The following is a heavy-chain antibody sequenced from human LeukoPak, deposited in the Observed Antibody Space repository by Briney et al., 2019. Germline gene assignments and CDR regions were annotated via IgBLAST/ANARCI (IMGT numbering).Heavy chain of an antibody. V-gene: IGHV3-30*18. J-gene: IGHJ3*01. CDR1: GFPFSNFG. CDR3: AKLSVSVIAVATKGAAFDV. Sequence: GGSLRLSCAASGFPFSNFGMHWVRQAPGRGLEWVAVASYDGTDKYYGDSVKGRFTISRDNSKNTLYLQMNSLTTEDTAVYYCAKLSVSVIAVATKGAAFDVWGQGTMVIVSS. D-gene: IGHD6-19*01. CDR2: ASYDGTDK.